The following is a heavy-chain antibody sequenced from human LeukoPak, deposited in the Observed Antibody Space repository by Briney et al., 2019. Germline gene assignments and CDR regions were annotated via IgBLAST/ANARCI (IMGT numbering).Heavy chain of an antibody. Sequence: GASVKVSCKASGYTFTSYAMNWVRQAPGQGLEWMGWINTNTGNPTYAQGFTGRFVFSLDTSVSTAYLQISSLKAEDTAVYYCARSTAMVTKISIKYDSMGNWGQGTLVTVSS. CDR2: INTNTGNP. J-gene: IGHJ4*02. D-gene: IGHD5-18*01. CDR3: ARSTAMVTKISIKYDSMGN. CDR1: GYTFTSYA. V-gene: IGHV7-4-1*02.